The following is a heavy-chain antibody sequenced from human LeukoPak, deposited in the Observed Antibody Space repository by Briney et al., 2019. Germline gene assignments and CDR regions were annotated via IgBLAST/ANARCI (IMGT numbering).Heavy chain of an antibody. J-gene: IGHJ4*02. CDR3: ARQGYYYDSLYYYFDY. CDR1: GYTFTSYA. D-gene: IGHD3-22*01. CDR2: INAGNGNT. Sequence: GASVKVSCKASGYTFTSYAMHWVRQAPGQRLEWMGWINAGNGNTKYSQEFQGRVTITRDTSASTAYMELSSLRSEDMAVYYCARQGYYYDSLYYYFDYWGQGTLVTVSS. V-gene: IGHV1-3*03.